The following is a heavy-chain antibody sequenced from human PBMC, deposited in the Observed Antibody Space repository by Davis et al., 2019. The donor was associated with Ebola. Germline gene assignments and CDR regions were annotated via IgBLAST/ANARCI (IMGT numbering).Heavy chain of an antibody. Sequence: SLKISCAASGFTFSSYAMHWVRQAPGKGLEWVAGIDWNSANTGYADSVKGRFTISRDNAKNSLYLQMNSLRVEDTALYYCAKEGVAGMDVWGKGTTVTASS. CDR2: IDWNSANT. D-gene: IGHD2-8*01. CDR1: GFTFSSYA. CDR3: AKEGVAGMDV. J-gene: IGHJ6*04. V-gene: IGHV3-9*01.